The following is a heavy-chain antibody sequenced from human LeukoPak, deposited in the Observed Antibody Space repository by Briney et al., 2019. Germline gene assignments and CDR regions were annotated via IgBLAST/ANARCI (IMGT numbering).Heavy chain of an antibody. D-gene: IGHD3-22*01. CDR3: ARDLYYYDSSGYFDY. CDR2: IWYDGSNK. V-gene: IGHV3-33*01. J-gene: IGHJ4*02. Sequence: PGGSLRLSCAASGFTFSSYGMPWVRQAPGKGLEWVAVIWYDGSNKYYADSVKGRFTISRDNSKNTLYLQMNSLRAEDTAVYYCARDLYYYDSSGYFDYWGQGTLVTVSS. CDR1: GFTFSSYG.